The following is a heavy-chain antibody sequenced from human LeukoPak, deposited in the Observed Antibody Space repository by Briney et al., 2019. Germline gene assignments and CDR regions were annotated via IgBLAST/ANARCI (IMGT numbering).Heavy chain of an antibody. CDR1: GYTFTSYA. CDR3: ARQSRTTWNYYYYGMDV. Sequence: ASVKFSCKASGYTFTSYAMHWVRQAPGQRLEWMGWINAGNGNTKYSQKFQGRVTITRDTSASTAYMELSSLRSEDTAVYYCARQSRTTWNYYYYGMDVWGQGTTVTVSS. V-gene: IGHV1-3*01. D-gene: IGHD1-1*01. CDR2: INAGNGNT. J-gene: IGHJ6*02.